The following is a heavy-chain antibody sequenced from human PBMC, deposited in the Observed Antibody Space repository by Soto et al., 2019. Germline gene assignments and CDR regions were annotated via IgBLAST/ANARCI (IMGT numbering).Heavy chain of an antibody. CDR2: IYYSGST. V-gene: IGHV4-39*01. CDR1: GGSISSSSYY. CDR3: ARQGGSSSGFYYYYYYMDV. Sequence: SETLSLTCTVSGGSISSSSYYWGRIRQPPGKGLEWIGSIYYSGSTYYNPSLKSRVIMSVDTSKNQFSLKLSSVTAADTAVYYCARQGGSSSGFYYYYYYMDVWGKGTTVTVSS. D-gene: IGHD6-6*01. J-gene: IGHJ6*03.